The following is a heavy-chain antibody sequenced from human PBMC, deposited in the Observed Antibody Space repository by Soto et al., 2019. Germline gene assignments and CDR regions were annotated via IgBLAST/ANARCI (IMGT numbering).Heavy chain of an antibody. CDR3: ARPYCSGDNCPKYYHYGMDV. V-gene: IGHV5-51*01. D-gene: IGHD2-15*01. CDR1: GYTFTNYW. J-gene: IGHJ6*02. CDR2: IYPGDSDS. Sequence: GESLKISCKGSGYTFTNYWIGWVRQMPGKGLECMGIIYPGDSDSRYSPSFQGQVTISADKSISTAYLQWSSLKASDTAMYYCARPYCSGDNCPKYYHYGMDVWGQGTTVTVSS.